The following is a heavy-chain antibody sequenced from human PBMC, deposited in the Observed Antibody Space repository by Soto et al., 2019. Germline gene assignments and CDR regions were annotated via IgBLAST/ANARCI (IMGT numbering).Heavy chain of an antibody. CDR3: ATTYYYGAGSHRTQYFDY. Sequence: EVQLLESGGGLVQPGGSLRLSCAASGFTFSSYAMSWVRQAPGKGLEWVSAISGSGGSTYYADSVKGRFTISRDNSKNTXXLQMNSLRADDTAVYYCATTYYYGAGSHRTQYFDYWGQGTLVTVSS. D-gene: IGHD3-10*01. CDR2: ISGSGGST. J-gene: IGHJ4*02. V-gene: IGHV3-23*01. CDR1: GFTFSSYA.